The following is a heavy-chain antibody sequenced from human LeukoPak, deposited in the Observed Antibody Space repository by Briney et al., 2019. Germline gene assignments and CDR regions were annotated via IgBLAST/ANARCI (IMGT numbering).Heavy chain of an antibody. D-gene: IGHD3-10*01. CDR3: ARVGFWSGSPAFDY. V-gene: IGHV3-48*03. J-gene: IGHJ4*02. CDR1: GVTFSSYE. CDR2: ISSSGSSI. Sequence: GGSLRLSCAASGVTFSSYEMNCVREAPGKGLEWVSYISSSGSSIYYADSVKGRFTISRDNAKNSMYLQMNSLRAEDTAVYYCARVGFWSGSPAFDYWGQGTLVTVSS.